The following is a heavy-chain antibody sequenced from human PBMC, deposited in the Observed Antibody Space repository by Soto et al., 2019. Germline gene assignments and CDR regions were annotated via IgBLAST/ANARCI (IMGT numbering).Heavy chain of an antibody. CDR1: GFTFSVYG. CDR2: VSYDGSIK. V-gene: IGHV3-30*18. CDR3: AKDGSHLAVAGTSPTSYFYGLAV. D-gene: IGHD6-19*01. J-gene: IGHJ6*02. Sequence: GGSLRLSYAASGFTFSVYGMHWVRQAPGKGLEWVALVSYDGSIKYYADSVKGRFTISRDNSKNTLYLQMNSLRVEDTAVYYCAKDGSHLAVAGTSPTSYFYGLAVWGQGTTVTVSS.